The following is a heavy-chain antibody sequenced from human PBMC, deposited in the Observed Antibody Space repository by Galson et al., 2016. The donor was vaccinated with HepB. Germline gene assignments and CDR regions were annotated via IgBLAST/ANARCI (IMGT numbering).Heavy chain of an antibody. Sequence: SLRLSCAASGFTLSSDAMTWVRQAPGKGLEWVSYISSSGINTDYADSVKGRFTVSRDNSNNTLYLHMNSLRAGDTAVYYCANSWSSSHRRNYWGQGTLVTVSS. D-gene: IGHD6-13*01. J-gene: IGHJ4*02. V-gene: IGHV3-23*01. CDR1: GFTLSSDA. CDR2: ISSSGINT. CDR3: ANSWSSSHRRNY.